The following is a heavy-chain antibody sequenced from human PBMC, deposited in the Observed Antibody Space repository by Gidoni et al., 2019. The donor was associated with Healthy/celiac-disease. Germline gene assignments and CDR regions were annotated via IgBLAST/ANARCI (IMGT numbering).Heavy chain of an antibody. CDR3: AKDMGSGGAFDI. CDR2: ISWNSGSI. J-gene: IGHJ3*02. Sequence: EVQLVESGGGLVQPGRSLRLSCAASGFPFDDYAMHWVRQAPGKGLEWVSGISWNSGSIGYADSVKGRFTISRDNAKNSLYLQMNSLRAEDTALYYCAKDMGSGGAFDIWGQGTMVTVSS. V-gene: IGHV3-9*01. D-gene: IGHD1-26*01. CDR1: GFPFDDYA.